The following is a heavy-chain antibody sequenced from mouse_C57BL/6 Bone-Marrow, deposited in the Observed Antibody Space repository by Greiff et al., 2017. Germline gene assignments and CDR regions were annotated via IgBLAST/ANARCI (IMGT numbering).Heavy chain of an antibody. CDR2: INPGSGGT. D-gene: IGHD2-1*01. CDR3: AREVGNYGAY. Sequence: VQVVESGAELVRPGTSVKVSCKASGYAFTNYLIEWVKQRPGQGLEWIGVINPGSGGTNYNEKFKGKATLTADKSSSTAYMQLSSLTSEDSAVYFCAREVGNYGAYWGQGTLVTVSA. J-gene: IGHJ3*01. CDR1: GYAFTNYL. V-gene: IGHV1-54*01.